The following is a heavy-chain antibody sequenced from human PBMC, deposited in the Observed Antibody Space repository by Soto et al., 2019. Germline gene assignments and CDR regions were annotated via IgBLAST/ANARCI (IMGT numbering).Heavy chain of an antibody. CDR3: AREFPSTYWFDP. J-gene: IGHJ5*02. CDR1: GYPFINFY. Sequence: ASVKVSCKTSGYPFINFYVHWVRQAPGQGLEWLGNINPRADSTVYAPKFEDRVSMTRDTATSTVYMELSSLTSDDTAMYYCAREFPSTYWFDPWGHGTLVTVSS. CDR2: INPRADST. V-gene: IGHV1-46*01.